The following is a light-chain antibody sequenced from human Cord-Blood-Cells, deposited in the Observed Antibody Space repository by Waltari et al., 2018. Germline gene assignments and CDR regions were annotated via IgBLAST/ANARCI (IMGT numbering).Light chain of an antibody. V-gene: IGLV2-14*01. CDR2: DVS. J-gene: IGLJ1*01. CDR1: SSDVGGYNY. Sequence: QSALTQPASVSGSPGQSITISCTGTSSDVGGYNYVSWYQQHPGKAPKLMIYDVSNRPSWVSNRFSCSKSCNTAALTISGLQADDEADDYCSSYTSSSTYVFGTGTKVTVL. CDR3: SSYTSSSTYV.